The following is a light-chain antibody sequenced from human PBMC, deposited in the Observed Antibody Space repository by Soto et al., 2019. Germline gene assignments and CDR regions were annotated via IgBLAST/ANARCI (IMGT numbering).Light chain of an antibody. Sequence: QFALTQPASVSGSPGQSITISCTGTGNDVGGYNYVSWYQQHPGKAPKLMIYEVSNRPSGVSNRFSGSKSGNTASLTISGLQAEDEADYYCSSYTSSSTYVFGTGTKVTV. J-gene: IGLJ1*01. CDR3: SSYTSSSTYV. CDR2: EVS. V-gene: IGLV2-14*01. CDR1: GNDVGGYNY.